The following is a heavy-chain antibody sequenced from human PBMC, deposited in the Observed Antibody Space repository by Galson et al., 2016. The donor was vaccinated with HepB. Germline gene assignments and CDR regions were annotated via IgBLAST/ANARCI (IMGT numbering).Heavy chain of an antibody. D-gene: IGHD2-15*01. CDR1: GFSFYSYG. CDR3: AKEEVVDDTGGWYYTGMAF. Sequence: LILSCAASGFSFYSYGMHWVRQAPGRGLEWVALISFDGNHQKYADSARGRFTASRDNSNNTLFLQMNSLRPENTAVYYCAKEEVVDDTGGWYYTGMAFWGLGTTFTVSS. J-gene: IGHJ6*02. V-gene: IGHV3-30*18. CDR2: ISFDGNHQ.